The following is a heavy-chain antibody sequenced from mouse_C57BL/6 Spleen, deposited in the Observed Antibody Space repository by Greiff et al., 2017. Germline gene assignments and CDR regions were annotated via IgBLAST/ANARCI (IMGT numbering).Heavy chain of an antibody. V-gene: IGHV1-15*01. J-gene: IGHJ2*01. CDR2: IDPETGGT. D-gene: IGHD1-1*01. Sequence: VQLQQSGAELVRPGASVTLSCKASGYTFTDYEMHWVKQTPVHGLEWIGAIDPETGGTAYNQKFKGKAILTADKSSSTAYMELRSLTSEDSAVYYCTRGTVVADYFDYWGQGTTLTVSS. CDR1: GYTFTDYE. CDR3: TRGTVVADYFDY.